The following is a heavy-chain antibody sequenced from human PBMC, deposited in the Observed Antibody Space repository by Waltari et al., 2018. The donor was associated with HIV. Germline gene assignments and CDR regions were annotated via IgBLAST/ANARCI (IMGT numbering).Heavy chain of an antibody. CDR2: IYYSGST. D-gene: IGHD3-22*01. CDR3: ASGSIIGITMIVVVISDAFDI. J-gene: IGHJ3*02. V-gene: IGHV4-39*07. Sequence: QLQLQESGPGLVKPSETLSLTCTVSGGSISSSSYYWGWIRQPPGKGREWIGSIYYSGSTYYNPSLKSRVTISVDTSKNQFSLKLSSVTAADTAVYYCASGSIIGITMIVVVISDAFDIWGQGTMVTVSS. CDR1: GGSISSSSYY.